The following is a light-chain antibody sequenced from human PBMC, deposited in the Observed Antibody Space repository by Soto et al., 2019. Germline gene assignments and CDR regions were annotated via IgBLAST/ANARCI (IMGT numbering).Light chain of an antibody. J-gene: IGKJ4*01. CDR3: QQYNSHWLS. CDR1: QTINNW. V-gene: IGKV1-5*03. Sequence: DVQMTQSPSTLSASLGDRVTITCRASQTINNWLAWYQQKPGKAPKLLIHRASILESGVPSRFSGSGSGTEFTLTISGLQHDDLATYYCQQYNSHWLSFGGGTKVEIK. CDR2: RAS.